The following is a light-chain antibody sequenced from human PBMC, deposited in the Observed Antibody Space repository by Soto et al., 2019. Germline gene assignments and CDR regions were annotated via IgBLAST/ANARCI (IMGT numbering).Light chain of an antibody. V-gene: IGLV1-51*02. CDR1: SSNMGNNY. J-gene: IGLJ3*02. CDR3: GTWDSSLSAWV. Sequence: QSVLTPPPSVSAAPGPKVTISCAGSSSNMGNNYVSWYQQLPGTAPKLLIYENNKRPSGIPDRFSGSKSGTSATLGITGLQTGDEADYYCGTWDSSLSAWVFGGGTKLTVL. CDR2: ENN.